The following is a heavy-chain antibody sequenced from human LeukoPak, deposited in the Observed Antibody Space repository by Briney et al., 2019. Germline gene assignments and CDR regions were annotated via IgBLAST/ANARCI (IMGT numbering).Heavy chain of an antibody. CDR3: ASGRYSSSSGYGMDV. J-gene: IGHJ6*02. CDR1: GFTFSSYW. CDR2: INSDGSST. V-gene: IGHV3-74*01. Sequence: GGSLRLSCAASGFTFSSYWMHWVRQAPGKGLVWVSRINSDGSSTSYADSVKGRFTISRDNAKNTLYLQMNSLRAEDTAVYYCASGRYSSSSGYGMDVWGQGTTVTVSS. D-gene: IGHD6-13*01.